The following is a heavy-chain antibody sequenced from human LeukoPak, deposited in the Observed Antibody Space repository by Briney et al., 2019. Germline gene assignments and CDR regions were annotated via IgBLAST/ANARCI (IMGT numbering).Heavy chain of an antibody. CDR3: ARGGGSYSDY. CDR1: GGSFSGYY. CDR2: INHSGST. Sequence: PSEPLSLTCAVYGGSFSGYYWRWIRHPPGKGLEWIGEINHSGSTNYNPSLKSRVTISVDTSKNQFSLKLSSVTAADTAVYYCARGGGSYSDYWGQGTLVTVSS. D-gene: IGHD1-26*01. V-gene: IGHV4-34*01. J-gene: IGHJ4*02.